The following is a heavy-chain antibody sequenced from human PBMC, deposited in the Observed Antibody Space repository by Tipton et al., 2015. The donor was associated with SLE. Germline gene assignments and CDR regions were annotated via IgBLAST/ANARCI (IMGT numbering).Heavy chain of an antibody. J-gene: IGHJ6*02. Sequence: QLVQSGAEVKKPGSSVKVSCKASGDTVSNYVITWVRQAPGQGLEWMGEIMPIFHTANYEQNFQGRVTITADESTSTAYMELSSLRSDDTAVYYCARGSRGVGVDVWGHGTTVIVSS. CDR3: ARGSRGVGVDV. D-gene: IGHD2-8*01. CDR1: GDTVSNYV. V-gene: IGHV1-69*01. CDR2: IMPIFHTA.